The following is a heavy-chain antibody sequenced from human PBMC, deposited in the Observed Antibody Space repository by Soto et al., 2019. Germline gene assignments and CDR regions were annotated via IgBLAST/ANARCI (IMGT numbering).Heavy chain of an antibody. CDR2: ISYDGTKK. D-gene: IGHD3-22*01. CDR1: GFIFSQYP. V-gene: IGHV3-30-3*01. Sequence: QVQLVESGGGVVQPGRALRLSCAASGFIFSQYPMHWVRQAPGKGLEWVSVISYDGTKKYYADSVKGRFTISRDSSTDTLYLQMNSLRPDDTAVYYCATDVITLIISGAQGSWGQGTLVTFPS. CDR3: ATDVITLIISGAQGS. J-gene: IGHJ5*02.